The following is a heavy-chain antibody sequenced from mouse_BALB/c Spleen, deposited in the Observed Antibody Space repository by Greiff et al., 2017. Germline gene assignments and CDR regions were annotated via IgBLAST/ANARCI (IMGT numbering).Heavy chain of an antibody. CDR1: GFTFSSYG. Sequence: EVQVVASGGDLVKPGGSLKLSCAASGFTFSSYGMSWVRQTPSTRLEWVATLSSGGSYTYYPDSVKGRYTISKDNAKNTMYLQMSSLKSEDTAMYYCARQASPTYYGSSYYDMDYGGQGNTVTGSS. D-gene: IGHD1-1*01. J-gene: IGHJ4*01. CDR2: LSSGGSYT. CDR3: ARQASPTYYGSSYYDMDY. V-gene: IGHV5-6*01.